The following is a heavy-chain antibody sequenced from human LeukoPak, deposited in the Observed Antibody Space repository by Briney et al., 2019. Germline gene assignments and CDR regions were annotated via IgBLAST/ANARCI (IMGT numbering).Heavy chain of an antibody. V-gene: IGHV3-23*01. Sequence: SLRLSCAASGFTFSSYAMSWVRQAPGKSLEWVSGIGGSGSRTYYADSVKGRFTISRDNSKNTLYLQMNSLRAEDTAVYYCAKAIAVAEGYFDYWGQGTLVTVSS. CDR1: GFTFSSYA. D-gene: IGHD6-13*01. CDR3: AKAIAVAEGYFDY. J-gene: IGHJ4*02. CDR2: IGGSGSRT.